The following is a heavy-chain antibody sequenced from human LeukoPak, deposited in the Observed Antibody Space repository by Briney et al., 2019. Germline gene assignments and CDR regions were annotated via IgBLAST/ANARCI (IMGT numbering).Heavy chain of an antibody. Sequence: SGGSLGLSCSASGFIFSSYAMHWVRQAPGKGLEYVSTIDRNGRNTYYADSLRGRFTISRDNSKNTLHLQMRSLRAEDTAVYYCVKEMLTTTSAFDYWGQGSLVTVSS. D-gene: IGHD4/OR15-4a*01. CDR1: GFIFSSYA. V-gene: IGHV3-64D*09. CDR2: IDRNGRNT. J-gene: IGHJ4*02. CDR3: VKEMLTTTSAFDY.